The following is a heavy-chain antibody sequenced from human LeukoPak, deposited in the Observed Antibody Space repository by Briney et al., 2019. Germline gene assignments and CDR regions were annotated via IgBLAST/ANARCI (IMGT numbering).Heavy chain of an antibody. CDR2: IRYDGSDK. CDR1: GFTFSTYG. V-gene: IGHV3-30*02. J-gene: IGHJ4*02. Sequence: GGSLRLSCAASGFTFSTYGMHWVRQAPGKGLEWVAFIRYDGSDKYYLDSVKGRFTISRDNYKNTLYLQMNSLRAEDSAVYHCVKDYRSGSYMGHFDYWGQGTLVTVSS. CDR3: VKDYRSGSYMGHFDY. D-gene: IGHD6-19*01.